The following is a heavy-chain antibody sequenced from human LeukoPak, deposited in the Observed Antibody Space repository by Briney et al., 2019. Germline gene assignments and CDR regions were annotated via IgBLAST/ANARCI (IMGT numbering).Heavy chain of an antibody. CDR2: IYYSGST. V-gene: IGHV4-39*01. Sequence: SETLSLTCTVSGGSISSSSYYWGWIRQPPGKGLEWIGSIYYSGSTYYNPSLKSRVTISVDTSKNQFSLKLSSVTAADTAVYYCARNSDLTIGGFDYWGQGTLVTVSS. CDR3: ARNSDLTIGGFDY. D-gene: IGHD3-9*01. CDR1: GGSISSSSYY. J-gene: IGHJ4*02.